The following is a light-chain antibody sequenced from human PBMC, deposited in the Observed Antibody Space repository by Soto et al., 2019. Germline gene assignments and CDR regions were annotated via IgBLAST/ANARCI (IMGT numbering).Light chain of an antibody. V-gene: IGLV1-51*01. CDR3: GAWNSALGVEV. Sequence: QSVLTQPPSVSAAPGQRVTISCSGSSSDIGSKYVSWYQQVPGTAPRLLIYFNNNRPSGIPDRFSGSKSGTSATLAITGLRTGDEADYYCGAWNSALGVEVFGTGTKVTVL. CDR2: FNN. CDR1: SSDIGSKY. J-gene: IGLJ1*01.